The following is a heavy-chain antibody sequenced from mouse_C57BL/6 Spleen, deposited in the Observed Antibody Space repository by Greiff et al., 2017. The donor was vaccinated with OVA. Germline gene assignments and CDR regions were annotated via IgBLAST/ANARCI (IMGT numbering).Heavy chain of an antibody. CDR3: AREGITTVVAPYYYAMDY. Sequence: VHVKQSVAELVRPGASVKLSCTASGFNIKNTYMHWVKQRPEQGLEWIGRIDPANGNTKYAPKFQGKATITADTSSNTAYLQLSSLTSEDTAIYYCAREGITTVVAPYYYAMDYRGQGTSVTVSS. J-gene: IGHJ4*01. CDR2: IDPANGNT. V-gene: IGHV14-3*01. CDR1: GFNIKNTY. D-gene: IGHD1-1*01.